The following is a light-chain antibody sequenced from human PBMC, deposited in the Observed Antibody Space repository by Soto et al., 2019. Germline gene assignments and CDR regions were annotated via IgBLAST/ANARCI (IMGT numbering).Light chain of an antibody. V-gene: IGKV1-5*02. CDR2: DAS. Sequence: IQMIKYPATLSACVVDSVTIICRPSLRIIHRLAWYQQNPGKASKLQIYDASSLDSAVPSRFSGTGTGTEFTLTIRTLQPDDFGTYYCKQYDSVLQTFGPGIKVDVK. CDR1: LRIIHR. J-gene: IGKJ1*01. CDR3: KQYDSVLQT.